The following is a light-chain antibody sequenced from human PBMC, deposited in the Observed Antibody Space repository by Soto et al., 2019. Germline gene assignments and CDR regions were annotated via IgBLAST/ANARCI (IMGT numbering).Light chain of an antibody. CDR2: DAS. Sequence: DIQMTQSPSTVSASVGDGVTITCRASQTINTWLAWYQQKPGKAPKLLMYDASTLESGVPSGFSGSGSGTEFTLTISSLQPDDFATYFCQQGDSFPFTFGGGTKVEIK. J-gene: IGKJ4*01. CDR3: QQGDSFPFT. V-gene: IGKV1-5*01. CDR1: QTINTW.